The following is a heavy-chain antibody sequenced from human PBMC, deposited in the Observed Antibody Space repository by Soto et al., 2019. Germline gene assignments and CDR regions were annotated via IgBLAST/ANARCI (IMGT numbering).Heavy chain of an antibody. CDR3: TADLGSETGLGSFDY. J-gene: IGHJ4*02. V-gene: IGHV3-15*01. Sequence: EVQLVESGGVLVKPGGSLRLSCTASGLTFNNAWMNWVRQAPGKGLEWVALIKSRTDGGTAEYAAPVKDRFTISRDDSKNTLYLQMDGLKTEDTAVYYRTADLGSETGLGSFDYWGQGTRVTVSS. CDR1: GLTFNNAW. D-gene: IGHD3-10*01. CDR2: IKSRTDGGTA.